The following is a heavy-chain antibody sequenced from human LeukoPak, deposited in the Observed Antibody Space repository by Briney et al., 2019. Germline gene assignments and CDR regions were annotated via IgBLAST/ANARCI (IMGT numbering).Heavy chain of an antibody. J-gene: IGHJ4*02. Sequence: GGSLRLSCAASGFTFSSYAMHWVRQAPGKGLEWVAVISYDGTNKYYADSMKGRFTISRDNSRNTLYLQMNSLRAEDTAMYYCARDLRGLNYFDYWGQGTLVTVSS. CDR2: ISYDGTNK. CDR3: ARDLRGLNYFDY. V-gene: IGHV3-30*04. CDR1: GFTFSSYA. D-gene: IGHD3-10*01.